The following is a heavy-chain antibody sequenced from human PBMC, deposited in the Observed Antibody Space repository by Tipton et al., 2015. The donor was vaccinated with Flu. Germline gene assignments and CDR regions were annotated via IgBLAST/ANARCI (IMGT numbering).Heavy chain of an antibody. V-gene: IGHV3-53*01. Sequence: LSLTCAASGFTVSSSNYMNWVRQAPGRGLASVSIIYSDGKTYYADSVKGRFTISRDNSKNTIYLQMNRLGAEDTAVYYCARGDYYYGMDVWDQGTTVTVSS. CDR1: GFTVSSSNY. J-gene: IGHJ6*02. CDR3: ARGDYYYGMDV. CDR2: IYSDGKT.